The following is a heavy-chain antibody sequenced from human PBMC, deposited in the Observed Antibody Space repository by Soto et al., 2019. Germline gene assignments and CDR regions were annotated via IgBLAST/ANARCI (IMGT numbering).Heavy chain of an antibody. CDR3: ARLDLPNWFDP. V-gene: IGHV4-59*08. Sequence: SETLSLTCTVSGGSISSYYWSWIRQPPGKGLEWIGYIYYSGSTNYNPSLKSRVTISVDTSKNQFSLKLSSVTAADTAVYYCARLDLPNWFDPWGQGTLVTVS. CDR1: GGSISSYY. CDR2: IYYSGST. J-gene: IGHJ5*02.